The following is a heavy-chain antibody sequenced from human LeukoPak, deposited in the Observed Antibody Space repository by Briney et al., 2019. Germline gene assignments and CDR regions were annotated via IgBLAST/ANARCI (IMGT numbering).Heavy chain of an antibody. CDR1: GGSFSGYY. CDR3: TSEGFRGYFDY. CDR2: TNRTGST. D-gene: IGHD3-10*01. Sequence: SQTLSLTRAVYGGSFSGYYWSWIPQPPGQGLGGTGKTNRTGSTNSTPPHKGRVTISVYTSKNQSSLKLSSVTAADTAVCYCTSEGFRGYFDYWGQGTLVTVSS. J-gene: IGHJ4*02. V-gene: IGHV4-34*01.